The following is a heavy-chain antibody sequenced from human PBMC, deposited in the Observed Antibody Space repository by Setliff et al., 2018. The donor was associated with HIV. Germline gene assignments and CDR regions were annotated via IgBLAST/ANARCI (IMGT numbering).Heavy chain of an antibody. CDR2: MNPNSGNT. Sequence: ASVKVSCKASGYTFTKFDINWVRQATGQGLEWMGWMNPNSGNTGFAQKFQGRVTKTRNTSISTAYMELRSLRSEDTAVYFCARTWGAGVTGYWFEPWGQGTRVTVSS. CDR1: GYTFTKFD. CDR3: ARTWGAGVTGYWFEP. V-gene: IGHV1-8*01. D-gene: IGHD3-9*01. J-gene: IGHJ5*02.